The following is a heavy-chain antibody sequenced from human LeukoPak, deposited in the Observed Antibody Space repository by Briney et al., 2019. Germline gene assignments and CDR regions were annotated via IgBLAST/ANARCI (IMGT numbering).Heavy chain of an antibody. CDR1: GGSFSDYN. CDR3: ARGSPKYDS. J-gene: IGHJ5*01. CDR2: INHSGAT. V-gene: IGHV4-34*01. Sequence: SETLSLTCAVYGGSFSDYNWNWVRQPPGKGLEWIGEINHSGATNYNPSLKSRVIISVDTSKNQFSLKVNHVTAADTAVYYCARGSPKYDSWGQGTLVTVSS.